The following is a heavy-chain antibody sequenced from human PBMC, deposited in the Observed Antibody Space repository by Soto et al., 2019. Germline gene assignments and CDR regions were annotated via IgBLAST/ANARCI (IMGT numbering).Heavy chain of an antibody. CDR1: RGIFSSYT. D-gene: IGHD5-18*01. V-gene: IGHV1-69*01. Sequence: QVQLLQSGAEVKKPGSSVKVSCKASRGIFSSYTINWVRQAPGQGLEWLGWIIPIFGSASYAQKLQGRVTITADESTSTAYMELSSLRSEDTAIYYGARVSNTGMVNSLYYGMDVWGQGTTVTVSS. CDR3: ARVSNTGMVNSLYYGMDV. CDR2: IIPIFGSA. J-gene: IGHJ6*02.